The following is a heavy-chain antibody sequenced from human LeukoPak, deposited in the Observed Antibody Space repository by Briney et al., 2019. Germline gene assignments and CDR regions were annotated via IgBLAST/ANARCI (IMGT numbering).Heavy chain of an antibody. CDR2: INHSGST. J-gene: IGHJ4*02. V-gene: IGHV4-34*01. D-gene: IGHD2-8*02. CDR3: ARSRGAVACTDFDY. Sequence: SETLSLTCAVYGGSFSGYYWSWIRQPPGKGLEWIGEINHSGSTNYNPSLKSRVTISVGTSKNQFSLKLSSVTAADTAVYYCARSRGAVACTDFDYWGQGTLVTVSS. CDR1: GGSFSGYY.